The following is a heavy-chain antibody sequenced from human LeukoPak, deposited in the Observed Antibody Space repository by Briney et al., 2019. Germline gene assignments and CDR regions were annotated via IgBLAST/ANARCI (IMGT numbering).Heavy chain of an antibody. J-gene: IGHJ4*02. V-gene: IGHV1-2*02. Sequence: ASVKVSCKASGYTFTGYYMHWVRQAPGQGLEWMGWINPNNGGTHYAQKFQGRVTMTRDTSISTAYMELSRLRSDDTAVYYCAREPGDGGYDNFDYWGQGTPVTVSS. CDR3: AREPGDGGYDNFDY. CDR1: GYTFTGYY. CDR2: INPNNGGT. D-gene: IGHD5-12*01.